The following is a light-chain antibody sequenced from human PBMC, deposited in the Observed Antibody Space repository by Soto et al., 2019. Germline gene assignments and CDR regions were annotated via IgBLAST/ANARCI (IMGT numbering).Light chain of an antibody. Sequence: EIVKMQSPATLFVSTEERATLSCRASQSVSSNLAWYQQKPGQAPRLLIYGASTWQSGVPARFSGSGSGTDFTLTISSLQPEDFATYYCQQSYSTPQTFGQGTKVDIK. CDR1: QSVSSN. CDR2: GAS. J-gene: IGKJ1*01. CDR3: QQSYSTPQT. V-gene: IGKV3D-15*02.